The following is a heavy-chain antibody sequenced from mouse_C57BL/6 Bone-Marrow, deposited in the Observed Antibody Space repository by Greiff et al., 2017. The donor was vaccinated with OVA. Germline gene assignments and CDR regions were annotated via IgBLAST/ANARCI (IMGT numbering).Heavy chain of an antibody. CDR2: IYPGGGYT. CDR3: ARNSNYNYFDY. Sequence: VQRVESGAELVRPGTSVKMSCKASGYTFTNYWIGWAKQRPGHGLEWIGDIYPGGGYTNYNEKFKGKATLTADKSSSTAYMQFSSLTSEDSAIYYCARNSNYNYFDYWGQGTTLTVSS. CDR1: GYTFTNYW. D-gene: IGHD2-5*01. J-gene: IGHJ2*01. V-gene: IGHV1-63*01.